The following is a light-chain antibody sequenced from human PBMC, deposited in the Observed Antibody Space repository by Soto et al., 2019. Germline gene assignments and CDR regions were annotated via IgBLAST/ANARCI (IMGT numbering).Light chain of an antibody. CDR1: QSINNL. J-gene: IGKJ4*02. CDR3: QQYYSYSP. V-gene: IGKV1-5*03. Sequence: DIQMTQAPSTLSASVGDRVTITCRANQSINNLLACYQQKPGKAPKLLIYKASRLESGVPARLSGNGSGTQLTLTNSSLQPDAFATSYCQQYYSYSPFGGGTKVEIK. CDR2: KAS.